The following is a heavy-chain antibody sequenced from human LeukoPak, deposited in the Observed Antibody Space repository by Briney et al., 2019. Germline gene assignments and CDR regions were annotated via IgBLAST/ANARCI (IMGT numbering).Heavy chain of an antibody. V-gene: IGHV1-24*01. CDR3: ATFYGSGSYYNGYCFDY. Sequence: GASVKVSCKVSGYTLTELSMHWVRQAPGKGLEWMGGFDPEDGETIYAQKFQGRVTMTEDTSTDTAYMELSSLRSEDTAVYYCATFYGSGSYYNGYCFDYWGQGTLVTVSS. J-gene: IGHJ4*02. D-gene: IGHD3-10*01. CDR1: GYTLTELS. CDR2: FDPEDGET.